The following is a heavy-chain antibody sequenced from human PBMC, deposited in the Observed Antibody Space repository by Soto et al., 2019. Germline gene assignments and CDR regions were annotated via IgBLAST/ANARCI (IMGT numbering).Heavy chain of an antibody. CDR1: GDTYSSYE. CDR3: ARDAAPNSSGWHY. V-gene: IGHV1-69*12. J-gene: IGHJ4*02. Sequence: QVQLVQSGAEVKKPGSSVKVSCKASGDTYSSYEINWVRQAPGLGLEWMGGIVPVYGTANYAPKFQGRVTLIADVPKGTTYMELSSLRSEDKAVYFCARDAAPNSSGWHYWGQGNLVNVTS. D-gene: IGHD6-19*01. CDR2: IVPVYGTA.